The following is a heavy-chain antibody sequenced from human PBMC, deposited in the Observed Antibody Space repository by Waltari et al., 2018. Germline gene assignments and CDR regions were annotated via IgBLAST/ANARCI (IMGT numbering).Heavy chain of an antibody. Sequence: QVQLQESGPGLVKPSETLSLTCTVSGGSISSYYWSWIRQPPGKGLEWIGYIYYSGRTNYNPSRQSRVTISVDTSKNQFSLKLCSVTAADTAVYYCASNRGHYYYMDVWGKGTTVTVSS. CDR1: GGSISSYY. J-gene: IGHJ6*03. V-gene: IGHV4-59*01. CDR2: IYYSGRT. CDR3: ASNRGHYYYMDV.